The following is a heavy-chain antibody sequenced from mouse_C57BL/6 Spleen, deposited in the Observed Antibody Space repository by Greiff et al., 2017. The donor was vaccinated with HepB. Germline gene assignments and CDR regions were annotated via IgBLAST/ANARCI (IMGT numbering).Heavy chain of an antibody. Sequence: QVQLQQSGAELVRPGTSVKVSCKASGYAFTNYLIEWVKQRPGQGLEWIGVINPGSGGTNYNEKFKGKATLTADKSSSTAYMQLSSLTSEDSAVYFCVTTVVAGDAMDYWGQGTSVTVSS. CDR2: INPGSGGT. CDR3: VTTVVAGDAMDY. J-gene: IGHJ4*01. CDR1: GYAFTNYL. D-gene: IGHD1-1*01. V-gene: IGHV1-54*01.